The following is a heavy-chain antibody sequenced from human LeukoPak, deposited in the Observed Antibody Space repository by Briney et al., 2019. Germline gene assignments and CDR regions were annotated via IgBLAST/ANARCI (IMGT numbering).Heavy chain of an antibody. J-gene: IGHJ4*02. CDR3: QTYYYDSSGYYYIDQ. Sequence: GGSLRLSCTTSGFTFGDYAMSWVRQAPGKGLECVGFIRSKAYGGTTEYAASVKGRFTISRDDSKSIAYLQMNSLKTEDTAVYYCQTYYYDSSGYYYIDQWGQGTLVTVSS. D-gene: IGHD3-22*01. CDR2: IRSKAYGGTT. V-gene: IGHV3-49*04. CDR1: GFTFGDYA.